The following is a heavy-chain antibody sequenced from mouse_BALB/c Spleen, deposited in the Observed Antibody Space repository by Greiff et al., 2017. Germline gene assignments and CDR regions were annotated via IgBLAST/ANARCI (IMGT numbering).Heavy chain of an antibody. J-gene: IGHJ4*01. Sequence: EVQLQESGAELVRPGALVKLSCKASGFNIKDYYMHWVKQRPEQGLEWIGWIDPENGNTIYDPKFQGKASITADTSSNTAYLQLSSLTSEDTAVYYCAFYDGYYGAMDYWGQGTSVTVSS. CDR3: AFYDGYYGAMDY. CDR2: IDPENGNT. V-gene: IGHV14-1*02. CDR1: GFNIKDYY. D-gene: IGHD2-3*01.